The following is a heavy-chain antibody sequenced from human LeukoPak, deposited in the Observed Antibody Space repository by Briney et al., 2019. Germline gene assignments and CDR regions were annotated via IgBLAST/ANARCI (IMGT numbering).Heavy chain of an antibody. J-gene: IGHJ5*02. CDR1: GFTFSSYA. D-gene: IGHD6-13*01. CDR2: ISYGGSNK. CDR3: ARGPYSSSWYFGWFDP. V-gene: IGHV3-30*04. Sequence: GRSLRLSCAASGFTFSSYAMHWVRQAPGKGLEWVAVISYGGSNKYYADSVKGRFTISRDNSKNTLYLQMNSLRAEDTAVYYCARGPYSSSWYFGWFDPWGQGTLVTVSS.